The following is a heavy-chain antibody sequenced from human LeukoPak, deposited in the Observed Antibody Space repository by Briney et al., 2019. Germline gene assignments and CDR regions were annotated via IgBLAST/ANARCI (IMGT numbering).Heavy chain of an antibody. CDR2: IYPGDPDT. CDR3: ARPDNLPNAFDI. V-gene: IGHV5-51*01. J-gene: IGHJ3*02. Sequence: GESLKISCKASGYRFTSYWIAWVRQMPGKGLEWMGIIYPGDPDTRYSPSFQGQVTISADRSISTAYLQWSSLKASDTAMYYCARPDNLPNAFDIWGQGTMVTVSS. D-gene: IGHD1-1*01. CDR1: GYRFTSYW.